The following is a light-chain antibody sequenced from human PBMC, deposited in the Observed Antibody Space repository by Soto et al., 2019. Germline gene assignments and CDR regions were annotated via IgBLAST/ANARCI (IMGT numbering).Light chain of an antibody. V-gene: IGKV3-20*01. CDR3: QQYGSSLGVT. CDR1: QSVSSSY. J-gene: IGKJ4*01. Sequence: EIVLKQSPGTLSLTPGERATLSCRASQSVSSSYLAWYQQKPGQAPRLLIYGASSRATGIPDRFSGSGSGTDFTLTISRLEPEDFAVYYCQQYGSSLGVTFGGGTKVDIK. CDR2: GAS.